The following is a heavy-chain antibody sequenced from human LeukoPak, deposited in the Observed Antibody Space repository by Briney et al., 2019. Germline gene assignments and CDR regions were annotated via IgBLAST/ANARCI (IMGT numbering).Heavy chain of an antibody. CDR3: ARAVLRLRGRWFDP. CDR1: GGSFSGYY. V-gene: IGHV4-34*01. J-gene: IGHJ5*02. CDR2: INHSGST. Sequence: PSETLSLTWAVYGGSFSGYYWSWIRQPPGKGLEWIGEINHSGSTNYNPSLKSRVTISVDTSKNQFSLKLSSVTAADTAVYYCARAVLRLRGRWFDPWGQGTLVTVSS. D-gene: IGHD5-12*01.